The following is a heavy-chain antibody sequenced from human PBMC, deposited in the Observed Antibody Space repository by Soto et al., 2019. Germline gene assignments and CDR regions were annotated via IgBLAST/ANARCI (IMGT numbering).Heavy chain of an antibody. CDR3: AREGELLWFGDAWEDY. CDR1: GFTFSSYW. Sequence: GGSLRLSCAASGFTFSSYWMSWVRQAPGKGLEWVANIKQDGSEKYYVDSVKGRFTISRDNAKNSLYLQMNSLRAEDTAVYYCAREGELLWFGDAWEDYWGQGTLVTVSS. D-gene: IGHD3-10*01. CDR2: IKQDGSEK. J-gene: IGHJ4*02. V-gene: IGHV3-7*01.